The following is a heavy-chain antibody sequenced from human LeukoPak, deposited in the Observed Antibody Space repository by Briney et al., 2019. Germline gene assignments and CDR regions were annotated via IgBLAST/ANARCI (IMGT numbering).Heavy chain of an antibody. V-gene: IGHV4-59*08. CDR3: ARSPVLDAFDI. CDR1: GGSISSYY. J-gene: IGHJ3*02. CDR2: IYYSGST. Sequence: SETLSLTCTVSGGSISSYYWSWIRQPPGKGLEWIGYIYYSGSTKYNPSLESRVTITVDTSKNQFSLKPSSVTAADTAVYYCARSPVLDAFDIWGQGTMVTVSS.